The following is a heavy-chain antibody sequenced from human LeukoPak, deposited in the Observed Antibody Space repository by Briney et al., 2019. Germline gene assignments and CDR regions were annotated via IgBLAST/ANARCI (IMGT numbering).Heavy chain of an antibody. Sequence: GGSLRLSCVASGFNFSAYGMNWVRQAPGRGMEWVSSFVAGSRYMYYGDAVNGPFTISRHNAKNSLYLQMISLRAEDTAVYYCARDDYGSGSPTIDYWGQGTLVAVSS. CDR1: GFNFSAYG. J-gene: IGHJ4*02. V-gene: IGHV3-21*01. CDR3: ARDDYGSGSPTIDY. CDR2: FVAGSRYM. D-gene: IGHD3-10*01.